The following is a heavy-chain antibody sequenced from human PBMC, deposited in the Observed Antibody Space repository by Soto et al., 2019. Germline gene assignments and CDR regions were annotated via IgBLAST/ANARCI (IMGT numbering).Heavy chain of an antibody. D-gene: IGHD2-15*01. CDR2: ISGSGGST. J-gene: IGHJ4*02. CDR1: GFTFSSYA. V-gene: IGHV3-23*01. Sequence: GGSLRLSXAASGFTFSSYAMSWVRQAPGKGLEWVSAISGSGGSTYYADSVKGRFTISRDNSKNTLYLQMNSLRAEDTAVYYCAKYYNIVVVVAVPGRLLDYWGQGTLVTVSS. CDR3: AKYYNIVVVVAVPGRLLDY.